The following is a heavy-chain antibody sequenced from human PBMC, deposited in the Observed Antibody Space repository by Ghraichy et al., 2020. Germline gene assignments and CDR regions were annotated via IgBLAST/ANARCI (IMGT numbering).Heavy chain of an antibody. CDR1: GFTFSSYG. CDR3: ARRRSGYFDY. J-gene: IGHJ4*02. Sequence: LSLTCAASGFTFSSYGMQWVRQAPGKGLEWVAVIWYDGSDKYYADSVKCRFTISRDNSKNTLYLQMNSLRVEDTAVYYCARRRSGYFDYWGQGTLVTVSS. D-gene: IGHD3-3*01. V-gene: IGHV3-33*01. CDR2: IWYDGSDK.